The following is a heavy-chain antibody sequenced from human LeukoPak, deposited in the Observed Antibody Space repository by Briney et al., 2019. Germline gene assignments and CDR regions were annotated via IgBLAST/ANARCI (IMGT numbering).Heavy chain of an antibody. J-gene: IGHJ4*02. D-gene: IGHD6-19*01. CDR1: GFTFSSYA. Sequence: PGRSLRLSCAASGFTFSSYAMHWVRQAPGKGLEWVAVISYDGSNKYYADSVKGRFTISRDNSKNTLYLQMNSLRAEDTAVYYCARASYSSGWDKSYFDYWGQGTLVTVSS. CDR3: ARASYSSGWDKSYFDY. CDR2: ISYDGSNK. V-gene: IGHV3-30-3*01.